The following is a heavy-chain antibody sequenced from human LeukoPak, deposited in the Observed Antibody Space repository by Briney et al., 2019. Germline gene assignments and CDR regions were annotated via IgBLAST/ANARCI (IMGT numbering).Heavy chain of an antibody. CDR3: ARAPSEIGDYSPEYCLQ. Sequence: PGGSLRLSCAASGFTFSSYSMHWVRQAPGKGLVWVSRIKSDGSTNYADSVKGRFTISRDNAKNTVSLQMNSLRAEDTGVYYCARAPSEIGDYSPEYCLQGGEGTLVTVSS. J-gene: IGHJ1*01. CDR1: GFTFSSYS. V-gene: IGHV3-74*01. CDR2: IKSDGST. D-gene: IGHD2-21*01.